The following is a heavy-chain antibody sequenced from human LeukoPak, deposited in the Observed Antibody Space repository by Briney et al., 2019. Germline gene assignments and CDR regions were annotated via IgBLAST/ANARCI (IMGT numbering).Heavy chain of an antibody. J-gene: IGHJ4*02. CDR2: IYYSGST. D-gene: IGHD1-26*01. V-gene: IGHV4-59*08. CDR1: GGSISSYY. CDR3: ARHGTLGSTTSPLDY. Sequence: PSETLSLTCTVSGGSISSYYWSWIRQAPGKGLEWIGNIYYSGSTNYNPSLKSRVTVSVDTSKNQFSLKLSSVTAADTAVYYCARHGTLGSTTSPLDYWGQGPLDTV.